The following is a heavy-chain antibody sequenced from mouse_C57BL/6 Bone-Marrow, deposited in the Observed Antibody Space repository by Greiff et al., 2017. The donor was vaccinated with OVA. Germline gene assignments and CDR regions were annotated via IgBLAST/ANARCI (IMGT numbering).Heavy chain of an antibody. CDR3: ARGYYYGLYAMDY. CDR1: YFAFMASA. Sequence: LVESGAELVRPGSSVKLSCKDSYFAFMASAMHWVKQRPGHGLEWIGSFTMYSDATEYSENFKGKATLTANTSSSTAYMELSSLTSEDSAVYYCARGYYYGLYAMDYWGQGTSVTVSS. D-gene: IGHD1-1*01. CDR2: FTMYSDAT. J-gene: IGHJ4*01. V-gene: IGHV1-49*01.